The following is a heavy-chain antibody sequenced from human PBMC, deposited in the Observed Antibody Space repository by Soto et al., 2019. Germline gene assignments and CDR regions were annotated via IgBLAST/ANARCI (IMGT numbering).Heavy chain of an antibody. D-gene: IGHD6-6*01. CDR3: ARDRIGIGSSADYYYYYGMDV. J-gene: IGHJ6*02. CDR2: IYYSGST. Sequence: SETLSLTCTVSGGSISSYYWSWIRQPPGKGLEWIGYIYYSGSTNYNPSLKSRVTISVDTSKNQFSLKLSSVTAADTAVYYCARDRIGIGSSADYYYYYGMDVWGQGTTVTVSS. CDR1: GGSISSYY. V-gene: IGHV4-59*01.